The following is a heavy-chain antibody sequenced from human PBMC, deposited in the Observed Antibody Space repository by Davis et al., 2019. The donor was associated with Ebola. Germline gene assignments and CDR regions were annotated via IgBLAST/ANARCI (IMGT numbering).Heavy chain of an antibody. J-gene: IGHJ6*02. V-gene: IGHV4-34*01. CDR3: ARARPWAGYGMDV. CDR2: INHSGST. Sequence: MPSETPSLTCAVYGGSFSGYYWSWIRQPPGKGLEWIGEINHSGSTNYNPSLKSRVTISVDTSKNQFSLKLSSVTAADTAVYYCARARPWAGYGMDVWGQGTTVTVSS. D-gene: IGHD3/OR15-3a*01. CDR1: GGSFSGYY.